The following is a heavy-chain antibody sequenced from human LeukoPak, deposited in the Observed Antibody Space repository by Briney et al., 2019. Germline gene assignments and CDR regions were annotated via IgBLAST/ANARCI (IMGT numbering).Heavy chain of an antibody. CDR2: INPNSGGT. D-gene: IGHD6-13*01. J-gene: IGHJ4*02. CDR1: GYTFTGYY. Sequence: ASVKVSCKASGYTFTGYYMHWVRQAPGQGLEWMGWINPNSGGTNYAQKFQGRVTMTRDTSISTAYMELSRLRSDDTAVYYCARDGIAAAGTRGEDYWGQGTLVTVSS. V-gene: IGHV1-2*02. CDR3: ARDGIAAAGTRGEDY.